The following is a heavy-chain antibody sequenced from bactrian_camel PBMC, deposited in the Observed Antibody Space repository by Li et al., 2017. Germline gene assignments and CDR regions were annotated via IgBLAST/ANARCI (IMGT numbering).Heavy chain of an antibody. CDR3: AVYDAYAGRCSFREDYYDY. CDR2: IDTKGAT. J-gene: IGHJ4*01. D-gene: IGHD2*01. V-gene: IGHV3S1*01. CDR1: GYTYSPYC. Sequence: HVQLVESGGGSVQAGGSLRLSCVVSGYTYSPYCMGWFRQSAGKERREVVTTIDTKGATTYTDSAKGRFTISKDNTKHTLYLQMNDLKPEDTAMYHCAVYDAYAGRCSFREDYYDYWGPGTQVTVS.